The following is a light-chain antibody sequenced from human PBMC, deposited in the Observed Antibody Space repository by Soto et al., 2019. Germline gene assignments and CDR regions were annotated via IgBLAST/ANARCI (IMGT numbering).Light chain of an antibody. CDR2: GNS. V-gene: IGLV1-40*01. CDR1: SSNIVAGYD. Sequence: QSVLTQPPSVSGAPGQRGTISCTGSSSNIVAGYDVHWYQQLPGTAPKLLIYGNSNRPSGVPDRFSGSKSGTSASLAITGLQAEDEADYYCQSYDSSLSGWVFGGGTKVTVL. CDR3: QSYDSSLSGWV. J-gene: IGLJ3*02.